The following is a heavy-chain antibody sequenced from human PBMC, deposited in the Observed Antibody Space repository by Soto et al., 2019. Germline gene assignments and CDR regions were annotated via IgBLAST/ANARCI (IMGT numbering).Heavy chain of an antibody. V-gene: IGHV1-69*13. D-gene: IGHD2-2*01. CDR1: GGTFSSYA. CDR2: IIPIFGTA. Sequence: SVKVSCKASGGTFSSYAISWVRQAPGQGLEWMGGIIPIFGTANYAQKFQGRVTITADESTSTAYMELSSLRSEDTAVYYCARVVVPAAISYGMDVWGQGTTVTVSS. CDR3: ARVVVPAAISYGMDV. J-gene: IGHJ6*02.